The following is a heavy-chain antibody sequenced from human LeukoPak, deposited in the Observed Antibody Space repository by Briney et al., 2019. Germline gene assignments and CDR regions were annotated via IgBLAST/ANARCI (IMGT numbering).Heavy chain of an antibody. J-gene: IGHJ5*02. CDR2: INPNSGGT. V-gene: IGHV1-2*02. Sequence: ASVKVSCKASGYTFTGYYMHWVRQAPGRGLEWMGWINPNSGGTNYAQKFQGRVTMTRDTSISTAYMELSRLRSDDTAVYYCARVFPMIVRNWFDPWGQGTLVTVSS. CDR3: ARVFPMIVRNWFDP. CDR1: GYTFTGYY. D-gene: IGHD3-22*01.